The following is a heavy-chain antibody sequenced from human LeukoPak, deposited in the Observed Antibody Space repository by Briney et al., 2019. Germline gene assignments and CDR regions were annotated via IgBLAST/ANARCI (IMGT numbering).Heavy chain of an antibody. CDR1: GGSISSSNW. J-gene: IGHJ6*03. Sequence: SETLSLTCAVSGGSISSSNWWSWVRQPPGKGLEWIGEIYHSGSTNYNPSLKSRVTISVDKSKNHFSLKLSSVTAADTAVYYCARSSVPYYYYNYSMDVWGNGTTVTVSS. V-gene: IGHV4-4*02. D-gene: IGHD3-22*01. CDR2: IYHSGST. CDR3: ARSSVPYYYYNYSMDV.